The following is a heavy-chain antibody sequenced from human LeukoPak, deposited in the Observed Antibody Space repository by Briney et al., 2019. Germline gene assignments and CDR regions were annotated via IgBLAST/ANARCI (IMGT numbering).Heavy chain of an antibody. D-gene: IGHD5-24*01. CDR2: INPSGGST. Sequence: ASVKVSCTASGYTFTSYFFHWVRQAPGQGLEWMGIINPSGGSTTYAQNFQGRVAMTRDTSTSTVSMELSSLRSEDTAVYYCARGGEMATVPHFYYFDYWGQGTLVTVSS. CDR3: ARGGEMATVPHFYYFDY. J-gene: IGHJ4*02. CDR1: GYTFTSYF. V-gene: IGHV1-46*01.